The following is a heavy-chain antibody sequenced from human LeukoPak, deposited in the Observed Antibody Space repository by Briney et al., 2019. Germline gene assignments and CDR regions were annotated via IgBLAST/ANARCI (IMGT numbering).Heavy chain of an antibody. Sequence: GASVKVSCKASGYTLTGYYMHWVRQAPGQGLEWMGWINPNSGGTNYAQKFQGRVTMTRDTSISTAYMELSGLRSDDTAVYYCARGSSGWSSFDYWGQGTLVTVSS. CDR3: ARGSSGWSSFDY. V-gene: IGHV1-2*02. CDR1: GYTLTGYY. J-gene: IGHJ4*02. D-gene: IGHD6-19*01. CDR2: INPNSGGT.